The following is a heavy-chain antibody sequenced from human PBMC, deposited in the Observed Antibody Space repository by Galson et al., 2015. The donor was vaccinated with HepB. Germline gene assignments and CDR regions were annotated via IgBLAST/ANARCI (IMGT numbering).Heavy chain of an antibody. D-gene: IGHD3-22*01. V-gene: IGHV4-30-4*01. CDR3: AREALGYYYDSSGLGY. CDR1: GGSISSGDYY. J-gene: IGHJ4*02. Sequence: LSLTCTVSGGSISSGDYYWSWIRQPPGKGLEWIGYIYYSGSTYYNPSLKSRVTISVDTSKNQFSLKLSSVTAADTAVYYCAREALGYYYDSSGLGYWGQGTLVTVSS. CDR2: IYYSGST.